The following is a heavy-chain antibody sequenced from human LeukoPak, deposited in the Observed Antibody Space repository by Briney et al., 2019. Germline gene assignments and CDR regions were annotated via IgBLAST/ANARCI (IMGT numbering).Heavy chain of an antibody. V-gene: IGHV4-34*01. CDR3: VSRRHGCLNPFDC. D-gene: IGHD5-24*01. CDR1: GGSFSDYY. Sequence: SETLSLTCAVYGGSFSDYYWTWIRQPPGKGLEWIGEINHSGSTNYNPSLKSRVTISVDTSKNQFSLKLNSVTAADTAVYYCVSRRHGCLNPFDCWGQGTLVTVSS. J-gene: IGHJ4*02. CDR2: INHSGST.